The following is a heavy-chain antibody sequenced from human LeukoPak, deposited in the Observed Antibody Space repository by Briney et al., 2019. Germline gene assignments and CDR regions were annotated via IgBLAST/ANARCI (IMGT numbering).Heavy chain of an antibody. V-gene: IGHV4-34*01. CDR1: GGSFSGYY. Sequence: SETLSLTCAVYGGSFSGYYWSWIRQPPGKGLEWIGEINHSGSTNYNPSLKSRVTISVDTFKNQFSLKLSSVTAADTAVYYCARVESIAARQFDYWGQGTLVTVSS. CDR3: ARVESIAARQFDY. D-gene: IGHD2-15*01. CDR2: INHSGST. J-gene: IGHJ4*02.